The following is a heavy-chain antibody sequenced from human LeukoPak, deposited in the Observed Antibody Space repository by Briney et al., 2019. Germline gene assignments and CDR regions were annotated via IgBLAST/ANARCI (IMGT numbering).Heavy chain of an antibody. V-gene: IGHV1-18*01. Sequence: ASVKVSCKASGYTFNSYGTSWVRQAPGQGLEWMGWISTDSGYTGSAQKFRGRVTMTKDTSTSTAYLELRSLTSDDTAVYYCPRQSWRNDAFDIWGQGTMVTVS. CDR3: PRQSWRNDAFDI. CDR1: GYTFNSYG. D-gene: IGHD1-1*01. J-gene: IGHJ3*02. CDR2: ISTDSGYT.